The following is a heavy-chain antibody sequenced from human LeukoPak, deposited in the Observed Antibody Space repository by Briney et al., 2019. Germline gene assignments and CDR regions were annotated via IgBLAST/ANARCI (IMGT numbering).Heavy chain of an antibody. V-gene: IGHV4-34*01. J-gene: IGHJ4*02. CDR2: INHSGST. CDR3: ARFQGYYDSSGYSTGY. CDR1: GGSFSGYY. Sequence: SETLSLTCAVYGGSFSGYYWSWIRQPPGKGLEWIGEINHSGSTNYNPSLKSRVTISVDTSKNQFSLKLSSVTAADTAVYYCARFQGYYDSSGYSTGYWGQGTLLTVSS. D-gene: IGHD3-22*01.